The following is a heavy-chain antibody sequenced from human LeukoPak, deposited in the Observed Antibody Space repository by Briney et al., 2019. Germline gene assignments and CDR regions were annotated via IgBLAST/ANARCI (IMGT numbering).Heavy chain of an antibody. CDR3: AKASWVSSADAVL. J-gene: IGHJ4*02. CDR2: LRGDGET. CDR1: GFTLKNYA. Sequence: GGSLILSCAASGFTLKNYAMSWVRQAPARGLEWVASLRGDGETFYADSVRGRFTLSRDDSRNSVYLHLNNLRVGDTAVYYCAKASWVSSADAVLWGQGTVVTVS. D-gene: IGHD6-19*01. V-gene: IGHV3-23*01.